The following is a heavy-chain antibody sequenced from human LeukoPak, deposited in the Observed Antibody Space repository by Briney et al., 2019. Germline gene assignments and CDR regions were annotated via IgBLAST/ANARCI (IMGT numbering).Heavy chain of an antibody. CDR3: ATKDGYSSSWYLY. Sequence: GASVTVSCKASGYSFTSHDISWVRQAPGQGLEWLGWISTYNGDTNYAQKLQGRVTMTTDTSTTTAYMELRSLRSDDTAVYYCATKDGYSSSWYLYWGQGTLVTVSS. D-gene: IGHD6-13*01. CDR1: GYSFTSHD. V-gene: IGHV1-18*01. J-gene: IGHJ4*02. CDR2: ISTYNGDT.